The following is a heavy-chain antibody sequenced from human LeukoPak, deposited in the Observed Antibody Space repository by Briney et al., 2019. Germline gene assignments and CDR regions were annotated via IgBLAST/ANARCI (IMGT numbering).Heavy chain of an antibody. CDR2: IHYSGST. J-gene: IGHJ6*03. V-gene: IGHV4-39*07. CDR3: ARESSSSRYFMDV. D-gene: IGHD6-6*01. Sequence: SETLSLTCSVSGGSTRTSISYWGWVRQPPGKGLEWIGSIHYSGSTYKNPSLKSRVTISMDTSGSQFSLKVTSLTAADSAVYFCARESSSSRYFMDVWGRGTTVTVSS. CDR1: GGSTRTSISY.